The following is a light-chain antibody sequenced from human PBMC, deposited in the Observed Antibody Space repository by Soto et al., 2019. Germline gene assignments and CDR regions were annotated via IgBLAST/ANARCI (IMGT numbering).Light chain of an antibody. CDR3: QQRYSWPPLT. V-gene: IGKV3-11*01. CDR2: DAS. J-gene: IGKJ4*01. CDR1: QTVYSY. Sequence: PGERATLSCRASQTVYSYLAWYQQRPGQAPRLLIFDASNSATGVPARFRGSGSGTDFTLTINSLEPEDFAVYYCQQRYSWPPLTFGGGTRVELK.